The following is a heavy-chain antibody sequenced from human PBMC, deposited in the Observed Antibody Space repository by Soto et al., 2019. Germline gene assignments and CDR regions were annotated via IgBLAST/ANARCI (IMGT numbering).Heavy chain of an antibody. V-gene: IGHV1-18*01. J-gene: IGHJ6*03. CDR2: ISAYNGNT. D-gene: IGHD2-2*01. CDR3: ASTRYCSSTSCPRDYYYYYMDV. CDR1: GYTFTSYG. Sequence: GASVKVSCKASGYTFTSYGISWVRQAPGQGLEWMGWISAYNGNTNYAQKLQGRVTMTTDTSTSTAYMELRSLRSDDTAVYYCASTRYCSSTSCPRDYYYYYMDVWAKGTTLPVSS.